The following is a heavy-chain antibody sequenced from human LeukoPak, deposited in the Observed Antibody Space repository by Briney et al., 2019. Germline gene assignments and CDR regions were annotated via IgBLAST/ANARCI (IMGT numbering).Heavy chain of an antibody. CDR1: GYTFTGYY. V-gene: IGHV1-2*02. Sequence: ASVKVSCKASGYTFTGYYMHWVRQAPGQGLEWMGWINPNSGGTNYAQKFQGRVTITRDTSISTAYMELSRLRSDDTAVYYCARVSYSSSFPMDVWGKGTTVTVSS. J-gene: IGHJ6*03. CDR3: ARVSYSSSFPMDV. D-gene: IGHD6-13*01. CDR2: INPNSGGT.